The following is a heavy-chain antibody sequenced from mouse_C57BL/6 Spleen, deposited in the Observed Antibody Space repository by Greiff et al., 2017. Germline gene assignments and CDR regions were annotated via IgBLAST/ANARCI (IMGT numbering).Heavy chain of an antibody. CDR1: GFSFTSYA. CDR3: ARDYGGSGYGY. CDR2: ISDGGSYT. Sequence: EVQLVESGAGLVKPGGSLKLSCAASGFSFTSYAISWVRQTPEKGLEWVATISDGGSYTYYSDNVKGLFTISSENAKKNLYLQMSHLKSEDATMYYCARDYGGSGYGYWGQGTTLTVST. D-gene: IGHD1-1*01. J-gene: IGHJ2*01. V-gene: IGHV5-4*01.